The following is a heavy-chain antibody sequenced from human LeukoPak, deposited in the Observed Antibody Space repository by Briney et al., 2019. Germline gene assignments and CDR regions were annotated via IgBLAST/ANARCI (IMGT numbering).Heavy chain of an antibody. Sequence: GGSLRLSCTASGFTFGDYAMSWFRQAPGKGLEWVGFIRSKAYGGTTEYAASVKGRFTISRDDSKSIAYLQMNSLKTEDTAVYYCTRYMSRGVPPAWGQGTLVTVSS. V-gene: IGHV3-49*03. CDR3: TRYMSRGVPPA. CDR1: GFTFGDYA. J-gene: IGHJ5*02. CDR2: IRSKAYGGTT. D-gene: IGHD3-10*01.